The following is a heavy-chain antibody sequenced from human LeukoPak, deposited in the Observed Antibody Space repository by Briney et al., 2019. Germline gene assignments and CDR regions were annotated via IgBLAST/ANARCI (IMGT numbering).Heavy chain of an antibody. V-gene: IGHV4-39*01. D-gene: IGHD3-10*01. CDR2: VYHSGST. Sequence: PLETLSETRMVPLDSISSRKIYWGWTRHAPGEGLEWLGSVYHSGSTYYSPSLETRVIISADTSKNHLSLGLSSATAADTALYYCARHLYFYGSRSRYFDFWGQGTLVTVSS. CDR3: ARHLYFYGSRSRYFDF. J-gene: IGHJ4*02. CDR1: LDSISSRKIY.